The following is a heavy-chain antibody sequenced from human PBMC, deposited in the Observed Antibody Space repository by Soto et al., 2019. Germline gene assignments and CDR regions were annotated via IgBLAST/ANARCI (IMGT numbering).Heavy chain of an antibody. V-gene: IGHV3-9*01. CDR3: ARESITGTPVYYYYYYGMDV. CDR1: GFTFDDYA. J-gene: IGHJ6*02. CDR2: ISWNSGSI. D-gene: IGHD1-20*01. Sequence: GGSLRLSCAASGFTFDDYAMHWVRQAPGKGLEWVSGISWNSGSIGYADSVKGRFTISRDNAKNSLYLQMNSLRAEDTALYYCARESITGTPVYYYYYYGMDVWGQGTTVTVSS.